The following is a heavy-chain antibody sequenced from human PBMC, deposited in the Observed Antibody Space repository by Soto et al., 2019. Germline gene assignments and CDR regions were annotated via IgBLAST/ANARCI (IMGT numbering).Heavy chain of an antibody. J-gene: IGHJ3*01. CDR1: GGTFRNLA. CDR3: ARRSVSHSNAFDF. Sequence: ASVKVSCKASGGTFRNLAINWVRQAPGQGLEWMGGFIPIIGGGINAQKFQGRVTITSDESTSTAYMELSSLKSEDTAMYFCARRSVSHSNAFDFWGQGTMVTVSS. D-gene: IGHD2-15*01. V-gene: IGHV1-69*13. CDR2: FIPIIGGG.